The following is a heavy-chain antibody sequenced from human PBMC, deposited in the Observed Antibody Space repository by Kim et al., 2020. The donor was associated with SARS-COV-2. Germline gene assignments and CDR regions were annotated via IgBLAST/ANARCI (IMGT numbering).Heavy chain of an antibody. D-gene: IGHD3-10*01. J-gene: IGHJ3*02. Sequence: SETLSLTCTVSGGSISSYYWSWIRQPPGKGLEWIGYIYYSGSTNYNPSLKSRVTISVDTSKNQFSLKLSSVTAADTAVYYCAKSMVRGVTDAFDIWGQGT. V-gene: IGHV4-59*08. CDR2: IYYSGST. CDR3: AKSMVRGVTDAFDI. CDR1: GGSISSYY.